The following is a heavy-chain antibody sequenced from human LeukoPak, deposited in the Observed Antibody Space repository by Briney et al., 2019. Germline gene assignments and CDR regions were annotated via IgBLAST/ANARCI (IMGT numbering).Heavy chain of an antibody. CDR1: GGSFSGYY. D-gene: IGHD3-9*01. Sequence: PSETLSLTCAVYGGSFSGYYWSWIRQPPGKGLEWIGEINHSGSTNYNPSPKSRVTISVDTSKNQFSLKLSSVTAADTAVYYCARAILRYFDWSVNWFDPWGQGTLVTVSS. CDR3: ARAILRYFDWSVNWFDP. CDR2: INHSGST. V-gene: IGHV4-34*01. J-gene: IGHJ5*02.